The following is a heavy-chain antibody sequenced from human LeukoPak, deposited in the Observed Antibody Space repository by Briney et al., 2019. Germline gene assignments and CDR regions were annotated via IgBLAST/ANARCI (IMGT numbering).Heavy chain of an antibody. J-gene: IGHJ6*02. CDR3: ARDSFDSSGYYDYYYYGMDV. CDR2: ISAYNGNT. Sequence: ASVKVFCKASGYTFTSYGISWVRQAPGQGLEWMGWISAYNGNTNYAQKLQGRVTMTTDTSTSTAYMELRSLRSDDTAVYYCARDSFDSSGYYDYYYYGMDVWGQGTTVTVSS. CDR1: GYTFTSYG. V-gene: IGHV1-18*01. D-gene: IGHD3-22*01.